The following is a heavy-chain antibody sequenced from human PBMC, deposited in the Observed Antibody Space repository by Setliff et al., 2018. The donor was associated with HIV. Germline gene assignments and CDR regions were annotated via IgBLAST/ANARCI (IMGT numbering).Heavy chain of an antibody. CDR2: VCTSGDT. Sequence: LSLTCTVSGGSIKSYSWSWIRQPAGKGLEWIGRVCTSGDTNYNPSLQSRVAMSVDMSKNQFSLNLNSVTAADTALYYCARERVVRGVVDPGTSQIFDNWGQGILVTVSS. J-gene: IGHJ4*02. V-gene: IGHV4-4*07. D-gene: IGHD3-10*01. CDR1: GGSIKSYS. CDR3: ARERVVRGVVDPGTSQIFDN.